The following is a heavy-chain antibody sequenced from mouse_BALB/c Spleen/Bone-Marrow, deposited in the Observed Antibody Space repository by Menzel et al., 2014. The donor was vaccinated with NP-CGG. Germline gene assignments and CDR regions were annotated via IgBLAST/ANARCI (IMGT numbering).Heavy chain of an antibody. CDR3: ARDRGGYGNPRSFAY. D-gene: IGHD2-1*01. CDR2: INSNGGST. CDR1: GFTFSSYG. J-gene: IGHJ3*01. Sequence: DVKLVESGGGLVQPGGSLKLSCAASGFTFSSYGISWVRQTPDKRLELVATINSNGGSTYYPGSVKGRFTISRDNAKNTLYLQMSSLKSGDTAMYYCARDRGGYGNPRSFAYWGQGTLVTVSA. V-gene: IGHV5-6-3*01.